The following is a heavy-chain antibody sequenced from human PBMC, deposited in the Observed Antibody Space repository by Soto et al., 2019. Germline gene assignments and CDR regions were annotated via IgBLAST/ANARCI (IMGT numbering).Heavy chain of an antibody. CDR3: ASRGSGSYYDY. J-gene: IGHJ4*02. CDR2: ISGSGDST. D-gene: IGHD1-26*01. V-gene: IGHV3-23*01. CDR1: GFTFSSYA. Sequence: EVQLLESGGGLVQPGGSLRLSCAASGFTFSSYAMRWVRQAPVKGLEWVSAISGSGDSTYYADSVKGRFTISRDNSKNTLYLQMNSLRAEATAVYYCASRGSGSYYDYWGPGTLVSVSS.